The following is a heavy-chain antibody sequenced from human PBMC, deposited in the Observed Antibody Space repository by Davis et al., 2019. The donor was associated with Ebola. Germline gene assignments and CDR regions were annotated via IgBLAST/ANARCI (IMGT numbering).Heavy chain of an antibody. D-gene: IGHD1-26*01. Sequence: ASVKVSCKASGYTFTYYGISWVRQAPGQGLEWIGWINAYNGNTKYAQKLQGRVTVTTDTSTSTSYMELRSLRSDDTAVYYCARDPSPYTGSFQFDYWGHGSLVTVSS. CDR1: GYTFTYYG. CDR2: INAYNGNT. J-gene: IGHJ4*01. CDR3: ARDPSPYTGSFQFDY. V-gene: IGHV1-18*01.